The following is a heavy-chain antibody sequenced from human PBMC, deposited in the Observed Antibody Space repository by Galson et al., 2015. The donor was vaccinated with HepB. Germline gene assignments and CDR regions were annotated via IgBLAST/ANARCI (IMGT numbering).Heavy chain of an antibody. CDR1: GYTFSGYS. J-gene: IGHJ5*02. V-gene: IGHV1-18*01. D-gene: IGHD2-15*01. Sequence: SVKVSCKAPGYTFSGYSFTWVAQAHGQGLEWMGWISAYNRYTNYTQKLQGRVTMTTDTSTSTAYMELRSLRSDDTAVYFCARGALVVVVGATQNNWFDPWGQGTLVTVSS. CDR2: ISAYNRYT. CDR3: ARGALVVVVGATQNNWFDP.